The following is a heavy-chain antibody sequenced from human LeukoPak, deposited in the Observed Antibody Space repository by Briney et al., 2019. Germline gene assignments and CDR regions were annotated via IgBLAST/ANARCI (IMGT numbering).Heavy chain of an antibody. V-gene: IGHV5-51*01. CDR1: GYSFTSYW. CDR2: IYPGDSDT. D-gene: IGHD3-10*01. CDR3: ARQRGASGSYYNALDY. Sequence: GESLRISCEGSGYSFTSYWIGWVRQMPGKGLEWMGIIYPGDSDTRYSPSLKGQVTISAVKSISTAYLQWSSLKASDTAIYYCARQRGASGSYYNALDYWGQGTLVTVSS. J-gene: IGHJ4*02.